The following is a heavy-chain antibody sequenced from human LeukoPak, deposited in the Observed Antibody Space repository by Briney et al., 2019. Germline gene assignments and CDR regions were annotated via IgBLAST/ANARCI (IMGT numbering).Heavy chain of an antibody. J-gene: IGHJ3*02. CDR2: IIPIFGTA. CDR3: ARAPKEGLLANDAFDI. V-gene: IGHV1-69*13. Sequence: GASVKVSCKASGYTFTGYYMHWVRQAPGQGLEWMGGIIPIFGTANYAQKFQGRVTITADESTSTAYMELSSLRSEDTAVYYCARAPKEGLLANDAFDIWGQGTMVTVSS. D-gene: IGHD1-26*01. CDR1: GYTFTGYY.